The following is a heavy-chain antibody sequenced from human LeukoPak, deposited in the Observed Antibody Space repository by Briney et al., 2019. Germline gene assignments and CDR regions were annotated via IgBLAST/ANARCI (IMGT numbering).Heavy chain of an antibody. D-gene: IGHD1-14*01. CDR1: GFTFSGHW. V-gene: IGHV3-7*01. Sequence: GGSLRLSCAASGFTFSGHWMSWVRQAPGKGLEWVANINQGGSDKYYVDSVEGRFTISRDNANNLLYLQMNSLRGEDTAVYYCTRDRSRAEDDWGQGTLVTVSS. J-gene: IGHJ4*02. CDR3: TRDRSRAEDD. CDR2: INQGGSDK.